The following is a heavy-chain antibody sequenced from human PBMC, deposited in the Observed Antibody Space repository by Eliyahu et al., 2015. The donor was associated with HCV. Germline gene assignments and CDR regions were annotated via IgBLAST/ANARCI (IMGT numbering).Heavy chain of an antibody. V-gene: IGHV4-39*01. J-gene: IGHJ3*02. CDR3: ARHRSSYAFDI. CDR1: GGSISSSSNY. Sequence: QLQLQESGPGLVKPSETLSLTCTVSGGSISSSSNYWAWIRQPPGKGLEWIGSIYYSGNPHYSASLRSRVTISVDTSKNHFSLKLTSVTAADTAVYYCARHRSSYAFDIWGQGTMVTVSS. CDR2: IYYSGNP.